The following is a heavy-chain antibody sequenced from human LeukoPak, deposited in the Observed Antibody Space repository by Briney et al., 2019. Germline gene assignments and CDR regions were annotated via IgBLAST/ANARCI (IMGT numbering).Heavy chain of an antibody. V-gene: IGHV3-33*01. D-gene: IGHD3-22*01. Sequence: GGSLRLSCAASGFTFSSYGMHWVRQAPGRGLEWVALIWYDGRNKYYADSVKGRFTISRDNSKNTLSLQLNSLRDEDTAVYYCARDGGSSGYHDALDIWGQGTLVTVSA. J-gene: IGHJ3*02. CDR2: IWYDGRNK. CDR1: GFTFSSYG. CDR3: ARDGGSSGYHDALDI.